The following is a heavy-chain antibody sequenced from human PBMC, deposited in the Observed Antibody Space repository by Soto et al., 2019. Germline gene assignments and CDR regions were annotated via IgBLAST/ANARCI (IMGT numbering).Heavy chain of an antibody. CDR2: VNAGKENT. J-gene: IGHJ6*03. D-gene: IGHD6-6*01. CDR1: GRTFTLFN. V-gene: IGHV1-3*01. CDR3: SREGGSSATYYYCYMDV. Sequence: GASVKVSCKPSGRTFTLFNVHWVRQAPGQRPEWLGCVNAGKENTVYSQKFQGRVTITRDTSASTAYMELSSLRSEDTAVYYCSREGGSSATYYYCYMDVWGKGTTVTVSS.